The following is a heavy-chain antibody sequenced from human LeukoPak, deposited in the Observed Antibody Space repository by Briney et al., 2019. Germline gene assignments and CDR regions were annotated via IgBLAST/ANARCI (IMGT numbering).Heavy chain of an antibody. CDR1: GGSFSGYY. CDR3: ARGLDIVVVPAAIGGDGYWFDP. Sequence: SETLSLTCAVYGGSFSGYYWSWIRQPPGKGLEWIGEINHSGSTNYNPSLKSRVTISVDTSKNQFSLKLSSVTAADTAVYYCARGLDIVVVPAAIGGDGYWFDPWGQGTLVTVSS. V-gene: IGHV4-34*01. D-gene: IGHD2-2*02. CDR2: INHSGST. J-gene: IGHJ5*02.